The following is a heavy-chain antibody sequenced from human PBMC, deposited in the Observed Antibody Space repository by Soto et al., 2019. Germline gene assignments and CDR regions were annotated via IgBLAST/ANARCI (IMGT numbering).Heavy chain of an antibody. D-gene: IGHD5-18*01. CDR2: IYYSGST. CDR3: ARHAAMAQFDY. J-gene: IGHJ4*02. CDR1: GGSISSGGYY. V-gene: IGHV4-39*01. Sequence: SETLSLTCTVSGGSISSGGYYWSWIRQHPGKGLEWIGSIYYSGSTYYNPSLKSRVTISVDTSKNQFSLKLSSVTAADTAVYYCARHAAMAQFDYWGQGTLVTVSS.